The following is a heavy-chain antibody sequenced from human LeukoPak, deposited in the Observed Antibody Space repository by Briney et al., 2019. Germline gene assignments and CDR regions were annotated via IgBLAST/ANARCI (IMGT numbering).Heavy chain of an antibody. CDR3: ARANLLWSGSYFAPSYYMDV. D-gene: IGHD1-26*01. V-gene: IGHV3-20*01. CDR1: GFTFDDYG. CDR2: INWNGGST. Sequence: GGSLRLSCAASGFTFDDYGMSWVRQAPGKGLEWVSGINWNGGSTGYADSVKGRFTISRDNAKNSLYLQMNSLRAEDTALYHCARANLLWSGSYFAPSYYMDVWGKGTTVTVSS. J-gene: IGHJ6*03.